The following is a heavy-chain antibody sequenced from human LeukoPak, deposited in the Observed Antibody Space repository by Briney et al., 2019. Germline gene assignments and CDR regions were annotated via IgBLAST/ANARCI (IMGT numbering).Heavy chain of an antibody. CDR3: ARGWYYYYYMDV. V-gene: IGHV4-34*01. Sequence: PSETLSLTCAVYGGSFSGYYWSWIRQPPGKGLEWIGEINQSGSTNYNPSLKSRVTISADTSKNHFSLKLSSVTAADTAVYYCARGWYYYYYMDVWGKGTTVTVS. CDR1: GGSFSGYY. J-gene: IGHJ6*03. CDR2: INQSGST.